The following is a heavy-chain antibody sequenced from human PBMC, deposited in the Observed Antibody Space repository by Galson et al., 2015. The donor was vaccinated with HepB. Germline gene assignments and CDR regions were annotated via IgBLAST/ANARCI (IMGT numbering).Heavy chain of an antibody. D-gene: IGHD5-24*01. CDR3: AKNDIELAGTPPLIYLDY. Sequence: SLRLSCAASGFTFSTFAMSWVRQVPGKGLEWVSAISGSDGTTYYVDSVKGRFTISRDNSKNTLYLQMNSLRGEDTAVYYCAKNDIELAGTPPLIYLDYWGQGILVTVSS. J-gene: IGHJ4*02. CDR1: GFTFSTFA. V-gene: IGHV3-23*01. CDR2: ISGSDGTT.